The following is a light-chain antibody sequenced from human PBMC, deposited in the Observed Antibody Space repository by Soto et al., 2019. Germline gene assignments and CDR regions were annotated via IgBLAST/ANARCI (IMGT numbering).Light chain of an antibody. J-gene: IGKJ5*01. CDR1: QSLLHSNGYKF. V-gene: IGKV2-28*01. CDR3: QQRSNWPPIT. Sequence: DIVMTQSPLSLPVMPGEPASISCRSSQSLLHSNGYKFLDWYLQRPGQSPQLLIYLASNRSSGVPDRFSGSGSGTDFTLKISRVEAEDVGVYYCQQRSNWPPITFGQGTRLEIK. CDR2: LAS.